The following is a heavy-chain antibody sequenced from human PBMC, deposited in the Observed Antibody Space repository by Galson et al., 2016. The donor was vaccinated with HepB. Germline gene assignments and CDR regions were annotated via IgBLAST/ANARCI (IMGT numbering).Heavy chain of an antibody. J-gene: IGHJ4*02. CDR1: GFAFNTFA. D-gene: IGHD2/OR15-2a*01. CDR2: ISYDGSNK. Sequence: SLRLSCAASGFAFNTFALHWVRQAPGKGLEWVALISYDGSNKYYADSVKGRFTISRDNSKNTLSLRMNSLRTDDTAVYYCARDLSWGQGTLVIVSS. CDR3: ARDLS. V-gene: IGHV3-30*04.